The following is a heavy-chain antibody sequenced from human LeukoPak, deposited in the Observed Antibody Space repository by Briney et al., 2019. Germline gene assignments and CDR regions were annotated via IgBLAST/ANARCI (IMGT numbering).Heavy chain of an antibody. J-gene: IGHJ4*02. CDR3: ARALRLGELSHQPHSFDY. CDR1: GYTFTGYY. D-gene: IGHD3-16*02. CDR2: INPNSGGT. Sequence: ASVKVSCKASGYTFTGYYMHWVRQAPGQGLEWMGWINPNSGGTNYAQKFQGRVTMTRDMSTSTVYMELSSLRSEDTAVYYCARALRLGELSHQPHSFDYWGQGTLVTVSS. V-gene: IGHV1-2*02.